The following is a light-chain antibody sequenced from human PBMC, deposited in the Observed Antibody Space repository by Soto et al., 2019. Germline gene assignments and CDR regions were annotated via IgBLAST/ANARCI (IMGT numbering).Light chain of an antibody. CDR2: GAS. Sequence: EVVMTQSPATLSVSPGERATLSCRASQSVSSNLAWYQLRPGQAPRLLIYGASTRATGIPARFSGSGSGTEFTLTISSLQSEDFALYYCQQYNNWPLFTFGPGTRVDIK. CDR1: QSVSSN. CDR3: QQYNNWPLFT. J-gene: IGKJ3*01. V-gene: IGKV3-15*01.